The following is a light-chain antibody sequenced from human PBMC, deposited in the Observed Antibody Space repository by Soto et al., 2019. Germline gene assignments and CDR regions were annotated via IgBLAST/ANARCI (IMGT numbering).Light chain of an antibody. CDR2: DVS. CDR3: CSYAGDFYV. V-gene: IGLV2-11*01. J-gene: IGLJ1*01. Sequence: QSALTQPRSVSGSPGQSVAISCTGTTSDVGGYDYVSWHQQHPGKAPELIIFDVSKRPSGVPDRFSGSKSGNTASLTISGLQAEDGADYFCCSYAGDFYVFGSGTKLTVL. CDR1: TSDVGGYDY.